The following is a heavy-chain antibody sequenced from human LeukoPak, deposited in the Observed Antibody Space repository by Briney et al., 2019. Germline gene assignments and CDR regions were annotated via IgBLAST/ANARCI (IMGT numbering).Heavy chain of an antibody. CDR1: GGSISSSSYY. V-gene: IGHV4-39*01. D-gene: IGHD6-19*01. Sequence: SETLSLTCTVSGGSISSSSYYWGWIRQPPGKGLEWIGSIYYSGSTYYNPSLKSRVTISVDTSKNQFSLKLSSVTAADTAVYYCARPCSSGWGFGWFDPWGQGTLVTVSS. CDR3: ARPCSSGWGFGWFDP. J-gene: IGHJ5*02. CDR2: IYYSGST.